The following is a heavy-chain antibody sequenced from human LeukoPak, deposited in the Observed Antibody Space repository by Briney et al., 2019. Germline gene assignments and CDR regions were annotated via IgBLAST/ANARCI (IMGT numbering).Heavy chain of an antibody. Sequence: TGGSLRLSCAASGFTLSYNWMSWVRRAPGKGLEWVASIKEDGSEKYYVDSVKGRFTISRDNAKNSLYLQMNSLRAEDTAVYYCARLSTGWYGHFDFWGQGTLVTVSS. CDR3: ARLSTGWYGHFDF. D-gene: IGHD6-13*01. CDR2: IKEDGSEK. J-gene: IGHJ4*02. V-gene: IGHV3-7*03. CDR1: GFTLSYNW.